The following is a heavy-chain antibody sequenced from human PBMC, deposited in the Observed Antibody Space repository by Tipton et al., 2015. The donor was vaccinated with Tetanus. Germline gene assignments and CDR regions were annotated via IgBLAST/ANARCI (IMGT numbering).Heavy chain of an antibody. Sequence: SLRLSFAASGFTFSSYWMSWVRQAPGKGLEWVANIKQDGSEKYYVDSVKGRFTISRDNAKNSLYLQMNSLRAEDTAVYYCARDRYYYDSSVTEGHAFDIWGQGTMVTVSS. CDR3: ARDRYYYDSSVTEGHAFDI. V-gene: IGHV3-7*01. CDR1: GFTFSSYW. J-gene: IGHJ3*02. CDR2: IKQDGSEK. D-gene: IGHD3-22*01.